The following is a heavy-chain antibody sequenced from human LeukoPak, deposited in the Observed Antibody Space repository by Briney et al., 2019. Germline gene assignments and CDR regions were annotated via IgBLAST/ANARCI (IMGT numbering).Heavy chain of an antibody. V-gene: IGHV4-39*01. J-gene: IGHJ4*02. CDR1: GGSISSSSYY. CDR3: ARRRGSYYFDY. Sequence: PSETLSLTCTVPGGSISSSSYYWGWIRQPPGKGLEWIGSIYYSGSTYYNPSLKSRVTISVDTSKNQFSLKLSSVPAADTAVYYCARRRGSYYFDYWGQGTLVTVSS. CDR2: IYYSGST. D-gene: IGHD3-16*01.